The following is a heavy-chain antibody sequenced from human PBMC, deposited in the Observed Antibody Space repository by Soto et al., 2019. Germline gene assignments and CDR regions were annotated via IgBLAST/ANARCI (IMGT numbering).Heavy chain of an antibody. CDR3: AREEVLYDYIWGIYRYFDY. CDR1: GGSFSGYY. CDR2: INHSGST. J-gene: IGHJ4*02. Sequence: QVQLQQWGAGLLKPSETLSLTGAVYGGSFSGYYWSWIRQPPGKELECVGEINHSGSTNYNPSLKSRVTISVDTSKNQFSLKLSSVTAADTAVYYRAREEVLYDYIWGIYRYFDYWGQGTLVTVSS. D-gene: IGHD3-16*02. V-gene: IGHV4-34*01.